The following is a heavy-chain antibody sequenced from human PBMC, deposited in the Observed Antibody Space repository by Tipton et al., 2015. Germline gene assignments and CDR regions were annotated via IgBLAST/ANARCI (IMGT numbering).Heavy chain of an antibody. D-gene: IGHD4-17*01. Sequence: QLVQSGAEVKKPGASVKVSCKASGYTFTSYGISWVRQAPGQGLEWMGWMNPNSGTTGRAQMFQGRVTLTWDASISTAYMELSSLTSDDTAVYYCARVGDTYGFDDWGQGTLITVSS. CDR3: ARVGDTYGFDD. V-gene: IGHV1-8*02. J-gene: IGHJ5*02. CDR1: GYTFTSYG. CDR2: MNPNSGTT.